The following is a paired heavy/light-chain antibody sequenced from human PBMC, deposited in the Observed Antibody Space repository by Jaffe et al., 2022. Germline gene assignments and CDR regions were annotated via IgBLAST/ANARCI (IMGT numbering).Heavy chain of an antibody. J-gene: IGHJ4*02. Sequence: QVQLQESGPGLVRPSETLSLTCTVSGGSVNSGSHYWSWIRQPPGKALEWIGYLSYSGSTNYNPSLKSRVIISLDTSKNQISLKLSSVTAADTAVYYCARFDDYIWGSYLFWGQGTLVTVSS. CDR3: ARFDDYIWGSYLF. CDR2: LSYSGST. V-gene: IGHV4-61*01. CDR1: GGSVNSGSHY. D-gene: IGHD3-16*02.
Light chain of an antibody. CDR1: QSVSRSF. Sequence: EIVLTQSPGTLSLSPGERVTLSCRASQSVSRSFLAWYQQKPGQAPRLLFHGASSRATGIPDRFSGRGSGTDFTLTISRLEPEDFAVYYCQQYGSSPWTFGQGTKVEIK. V-gene: IGKV3-20*01. J-gene: IGKJ1*01. CDR2: GAS. CDR3: QQYGSSPWT.